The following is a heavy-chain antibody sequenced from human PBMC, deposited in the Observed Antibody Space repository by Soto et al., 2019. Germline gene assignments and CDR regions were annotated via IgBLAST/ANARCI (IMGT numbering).Heavy chain of an antibody. CDR2: IWYDGSNK. CDR3: AREGVVVPAAHGLLYYVMGV. J-gene: IGHJ6*04. D-gene: IGHD2-2*01. Sequence: HPGGSLRLSCAASGFTFSSYGMHWVRQAPGKGLEWVAVIWYDGSNKYYADSVKGRFTISRDNSKNTLYLQMNSLRAEDTAVYYCAREGVVVPAAHGLLYYVMGVWRKGTTVPVSS. V-gene: IGHV3-33*01. CDR1: GFTFSSYG.